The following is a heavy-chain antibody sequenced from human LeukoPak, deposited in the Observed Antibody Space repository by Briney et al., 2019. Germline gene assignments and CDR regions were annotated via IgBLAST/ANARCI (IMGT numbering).Heavy chain of an antibody. V-gene: IGHV1-69*13. J-gene: IGHJ6*02. Sequence: SVKVSCKASGGTFSSYAISWVRQAPGQGLEWMGGIIPIFGTANYAQKFQGRVTITADESTSTAYMELSSLRSEDTAVYYCARGPVVAATGDYYYYYGMDVWGQGTTVTVSS. D-gene: IGHD2-15*01. CDR3: ARGPVVAATGDYYYYYGMDV. CDR2: IIPIFGTA. CDR1: GGTFSSYA.